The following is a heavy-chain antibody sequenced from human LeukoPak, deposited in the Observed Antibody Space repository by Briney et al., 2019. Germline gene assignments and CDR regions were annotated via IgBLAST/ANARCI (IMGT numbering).Heavy chain of an antibody. CDR1: GGSISRYY. D-gene: IGHD5-18*01. J-gene: IGHJ6*02. CDR2: IYYSGST. Sequence: SETLSLTCTVSGGSISRYYWRWIRQPPGKGLEWIGYIYYSGSTNYNPSLKSRVTISVNTPKNQFSLKLSSVTAADTAVYYCARRGYSSMDVWGQGTTVTVSS. CDR3: ARRGYSSMDV. V-gene: IGHV4-59*08.